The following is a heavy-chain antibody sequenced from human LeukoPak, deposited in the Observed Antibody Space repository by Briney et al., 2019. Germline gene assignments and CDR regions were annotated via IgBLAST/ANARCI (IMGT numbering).Heavy chain of an antibody. J-gene: IGHJ4*02. V-gene: IGHV3-21*01. CDR1: SFTFSSST. CDR2: ISSSSSYI. D-gene: IGHD1-20*01. CDR3: AREYNSPNRFDY. Sequence: GGSLRLSCAASSFTFSSSTMNWVRQAPGKGLEWVSSISSSSSYINYADSVKGRFTISRDNAKNSPYLQMNSLRAEDTAVYYCAREYNSPNRFDYWGQGTLVTVSS.